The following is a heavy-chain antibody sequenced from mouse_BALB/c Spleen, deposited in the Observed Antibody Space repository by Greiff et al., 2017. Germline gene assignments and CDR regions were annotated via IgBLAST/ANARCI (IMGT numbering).Heavy chain of an antibody. CDR3: VYYGNWPWFAY. Sequence: VKLMESGPGLVAPSQSLSITCTVSGFSLTSYGVHWVRQPPGKGLEWLGVIWAGGSTNYNSALMSRLSISKDNSKSQVFLKMNSLQTDDTAMYYCVYYGNWPWFAYWGQGTLVTVSA. J-gene: IGHJ3*01. CDR1: GFSLTSYG. CDR2: IWAGGST. D-gene: IGHD2-1*01. V-gene: IGHV2-9*02.